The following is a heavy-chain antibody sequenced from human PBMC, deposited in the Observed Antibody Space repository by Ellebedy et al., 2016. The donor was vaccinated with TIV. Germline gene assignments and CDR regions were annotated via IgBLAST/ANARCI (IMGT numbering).Heavy chain of an antibody. J-gene: IGHJ4*02. CDR2: IGIGDAST. CDR3: TSPAVGHTTGCCRYYFDY. V-gene: IGHV3-23*01. CDR1: GFTFSIYA. D-gene: IGHD6-19*01. Sequence: GESLKISCAASGFTFSIYAMSWVRQAPGKGLEWVSGIGIGDASTYYADSVKGRFTVSRDSSRNTLHLQMNSLRVEDTAVYYCTSPAVGHTTGCCRYYFDYWGLGTLVTVAS.